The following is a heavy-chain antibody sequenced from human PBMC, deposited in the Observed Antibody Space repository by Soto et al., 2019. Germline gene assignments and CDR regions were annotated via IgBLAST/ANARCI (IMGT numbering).Heavy chain of an antibody. CDR1: GGSISSYY. V-gene: IGHV4-59*01. CDR3: ARDEGRLAYYDYIWGSSSSGWLDP. Sequence: SETLSLTCTVSGGSISSYYWSWIRQPPGKGLEWIGYIYYSGSTNYNPSLKSRVTISVDTSKNQFSLKLSSVTAADTAVYYCARDEGRLAYYDYIWGSSSSGWLDPWGQGTLVTVSS. CDR2: IYYSGST. D-gene: IGHD3-16*01. J-gene: IGHJ5*02.